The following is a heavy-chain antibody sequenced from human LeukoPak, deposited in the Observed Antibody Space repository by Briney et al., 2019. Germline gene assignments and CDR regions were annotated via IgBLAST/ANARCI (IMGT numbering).Heavy chain of an antibody. D-gene: IGHD3-22*01. V-gene: IGHV1-2*02. CDR1: GYTFTGYY. Sequence: ASVKVSCKASGYTFTGYYMHWVRQAPGQGLEWMGWINPNSGGTNYAQKFQGRVTMTRDTSISTAYMELSRLRSDDTAVYYCARDSMIVVAIGEGDFDYWGQGTLVTVSS. J-gene: IGHJ4*02. CDR3: ARDSMIVVAIGEGDFDY. CDR2: INPNSGGT.